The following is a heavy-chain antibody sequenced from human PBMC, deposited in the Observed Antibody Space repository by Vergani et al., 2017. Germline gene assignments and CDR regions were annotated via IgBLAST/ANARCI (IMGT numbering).Heavy chain of an antibody. D-gene: IGHD2-2*01. CDR3: ARPQGYCSSTSCPGDWFDR. J-gene: IGHJ5*02. Sequence: QLQLQESGPGLVKPSETLSLTCTVSGGSISSSSYYWGWIRQPPGKGLEWIGSIYYSWSTYYNPSLKSRVTISVDTSTNQFSLKLSSVTAADTAVYYCARPQGYCSSTSCPGDWFDRWGQGTLVTVSS. CDR1: GGSISSSSYY. CDR2: IYYSWST. V-gene: IGHV4-39*01.